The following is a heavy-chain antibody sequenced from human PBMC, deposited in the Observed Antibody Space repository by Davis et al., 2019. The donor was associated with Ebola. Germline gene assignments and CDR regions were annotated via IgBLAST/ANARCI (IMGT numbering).Heavy chain of an antibody. CDR2: IIPIFGTA. CDR3: ARGPGTVRLLL. J-gene: IGHJ4*02. CDR1: GYTFTGYY. D-gene: IGHD2-15*01. V-gene: IGHV1-69*13. Sequence: SVKVSCKASGYTFTGYYMHWVRQAPGQGLEWMGGIIPIFGTANYAQKFQGRVTITADESTSTAYMELSSLRSEDTAVYYCARGPGTVRLLLWGQGTLVTVSS.